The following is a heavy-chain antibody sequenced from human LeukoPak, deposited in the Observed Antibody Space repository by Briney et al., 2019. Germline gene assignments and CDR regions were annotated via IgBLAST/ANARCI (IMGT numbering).Heavy chain of an antibody. D-gene: IGHD2-8*01. CDR3: AKDRCSNGIGCYYYYMDV. CDR2: IQNDGSNE. V-gene: IGHV3-30*02. CDR1: GFTFRSYG. Sequence: GGSLRLSCAASGFTFRSYGMHWVRQAPGKGREGVAYIQNDGSNEQYADSVKGRFSISRDSSKNILYLQMNSLRAEDTAVYYCAKDRCSNGIGCYYYYMDVWGKGTTVTISS. J-gene: IGHJ6*03.